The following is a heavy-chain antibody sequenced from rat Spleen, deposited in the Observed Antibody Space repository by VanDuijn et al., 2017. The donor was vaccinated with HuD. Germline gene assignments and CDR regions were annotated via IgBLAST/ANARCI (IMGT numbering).Heavy chain of an antibody. CDR2: IINAGST. CDR3: AKTTVAYYYVMDA. V-gene: IGHV3-3*01. CDR1: GYSITSSYR. Sequence: EVQLQESGPGLVKPSQSLSLTCSVTGYSITSSYRWNWIRKFPGNKLEWMGYIINAGSTNYNPSLKSRIPVTRDTSKNQFFLQVNSVITEDTATYYCAKTTVAYYYVMDAWGQGASVTVSS. J-gene: IGHJ4*01. D-gene: IGHD1-3*01.